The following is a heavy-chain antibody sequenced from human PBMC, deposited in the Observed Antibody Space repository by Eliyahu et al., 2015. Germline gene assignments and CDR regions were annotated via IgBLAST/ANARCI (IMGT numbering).Heavy chain of an antibody. D-gene: IGHD3-22*01. Sequence: QVQLVQSGAEGKKPGASVRVSCKTSGYTFTGXYVHGVRQAPGQGLEWMGWINPNTGGTDYAQNFQGRVTLTRDTSISTAYMELSTLRSDDTAVYYCARGGYYYDGSGFPFDYWGQGTLVTVSS. V-gene: IGHV1-2*02. J-gene: IGHJ4*02. CDR2: INPNTGGT. CDR3: ARGGYYYDGSGFPFDY. CDR1: GYTFTGXY.